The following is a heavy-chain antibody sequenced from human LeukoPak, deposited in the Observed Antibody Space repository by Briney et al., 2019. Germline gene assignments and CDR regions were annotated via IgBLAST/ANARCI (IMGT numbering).Heavy chain of an antibody. J-gene: IGHJ4*02. Sequence: ASVKVSCKASGGSFSSSAISWVRQAPGQGLEWMGIINPSGGSTSYAQKFQGRVTMTRDMSTSTVYMELSSLRSEDTAVYYCARDTHDYWGQGTLVTVSS. CDR1: GGSFSSSA. V-gene: IGHV1-46*01. CDR2: INPSGGST. CDR3: ARDTHDY.